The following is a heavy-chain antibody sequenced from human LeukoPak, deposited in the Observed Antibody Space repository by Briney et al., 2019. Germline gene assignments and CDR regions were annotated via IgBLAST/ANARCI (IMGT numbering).Heavy chain of an antibody. V-gene: IGHV3-53*01. Sequence: GSLRLSCAASGFTVSSNYMSWVRQAPGKGLEWVSVIYSGGSTYYADSVKGRFTISRDNSKNTLYLQMNSLRAEDTAVYYCAKRGGGYPWDAFDIWGQGTMVTVSS. CDR2: IYSGGST. CDR3: AKRGGGYPWDAFDI. J-gene: IGHJ3*02. D-gene: IGHD5-24*01. CDR1: GFTVSSNY.